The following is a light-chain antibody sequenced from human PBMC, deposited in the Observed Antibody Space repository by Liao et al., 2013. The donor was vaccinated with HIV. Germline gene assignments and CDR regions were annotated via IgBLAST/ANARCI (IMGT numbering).Light chain of an antibody. J-gene: IGLJ2*01. Sequence: SYELTQAPSVSVSPGQTASITCGGENIGRKTVHWYQQRPGQAPVLVIYYDDDRPSGIPARFAGSNSGNTATLTISGTQAMDEADYYCQAWDSSTPVVFGGGTKLTVL. CDR1: NIGRKT. CDR2: YDD. V-gene: IGLV3-21*01. CDR3: QAWDSSTPVV.